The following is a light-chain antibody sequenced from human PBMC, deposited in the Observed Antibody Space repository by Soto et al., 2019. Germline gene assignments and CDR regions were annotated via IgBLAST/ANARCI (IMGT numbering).Light chain of an antibody. CDR2: GAS. V-gene: IGKV3-15*01. J-gene: IGKJ4*01. Sequence: EIVMTQSPATLFVSPGERVTLSCRASHSVFTNLAWYQHKPGQAPSLLIYGASTSAAGIPARFSGSGSGTGFTLTISSLQSEDFAFYYCQQYNDWHLTTFGGGTKVEIK. CDR3: QQYNDWHLTT. CDR1: HSVFTN.